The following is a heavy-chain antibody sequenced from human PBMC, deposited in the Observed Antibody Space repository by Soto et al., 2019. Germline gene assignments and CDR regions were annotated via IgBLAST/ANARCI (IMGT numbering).Heavy chain of an antibody. CDR1: GGSFSGYY. CDR3: ARELIYDYIWGSYTAESYFDY. D-gene: IGHD3-16*01. Sequence: NPSETLSLTCAVYGGSFSGYYWSWIRQPPGKGLEWIGEINHSGSTNYNPSLKSRVTISVDTSKNQFSLKLSSVTAADTAVYYCARELIYDYIWGSYTAESYFDYWGQGTLVTVSS. V-gene: IGHV4-34*01. CDR2: INHSGST. J-gene: IGHJ4*02.